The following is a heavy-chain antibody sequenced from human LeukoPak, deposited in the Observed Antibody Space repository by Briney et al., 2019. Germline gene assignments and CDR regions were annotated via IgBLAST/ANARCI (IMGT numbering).Heavy chain of an antibody. J-gene: IGHJ4*02. CDR1: GFTFSSSW. Sequence: GGSLRLSCAASGFTFSSSWMSWVRQAPGKGLEWVANIKQDGSEKYYEDSVKGRFTISRDNAKNSLYLQMNSLRAEDTAVYYCASQFWWAAVAGTTLDYWGQGTLVAVSS. CDR2: IKQDGSEK. CDR3: ASQFWWAAVAGTTLDY. V-gene: IGHV3-7*05. D-gene: IGHD6-19*01.